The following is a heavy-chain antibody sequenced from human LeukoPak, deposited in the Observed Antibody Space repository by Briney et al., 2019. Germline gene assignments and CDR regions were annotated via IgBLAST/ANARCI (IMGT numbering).Heavy chain of an antibody. CDR1: GGSISSHY. CDR2: ISSIGST. D-gene: IGHD4-17*01. J-gene: IGHJ3*02. V-gene: IGHV4-59*11. CDR3: ARDPTTVTKGLDI. Sequence: PSETLSLTCTVSGGSISSHYWSWIRQPPGKGLEWIGYISSIGSTNYNPSLKSRVTISVDTSKNQFSLKLTSVIAADTAVYFCARDPTTVTKGLDIWGQGTMVTVSS.